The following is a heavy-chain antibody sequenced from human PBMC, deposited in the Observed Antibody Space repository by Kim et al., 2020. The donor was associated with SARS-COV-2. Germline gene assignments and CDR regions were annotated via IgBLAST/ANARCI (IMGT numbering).Heavy chain of an antibody. CDR1: GYTFTSYY. V-gene: IGHV1-46*01. CDR3: ARASRRDSSGYYTYYYYGMDV. Sequence: ASVKVSCKASGYTFTSYYMHWVRQAPGQGLEWMGIINPSGGSTSYAQKFQGRVTMTRDTSTSTVYMELSSLRSEDTAVYYCARASRRDSSGYYTYYYYGMDVWGQGTTVTVSS. CDR2: INPSGGST. D-gene: IGHD3-22*01. J-gene: IGHJ6*02.